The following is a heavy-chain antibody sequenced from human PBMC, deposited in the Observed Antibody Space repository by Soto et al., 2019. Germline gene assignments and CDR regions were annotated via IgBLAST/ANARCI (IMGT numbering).Heavy chain of an antibody. CDR3: AKDHTVVIRDAFDI. D-gene: IGHD3-22*01. Sequence: EVHLLESGGGLVQPGGSLRLSCAASGFTFSSYAMYWVRQAPGKGLEWVSVISDSGTGTYYADSVKGRFTISRDNSKNTVYLQMKSLRAEDTAVYYCAKDHTVVIRDAFDIWGQGTMVNVSS. V-gene: IGHV3-23*01. CDR2: ISDSGTGT. J-gene: IGHJ3*02. CDR1: GFTFSSYA.